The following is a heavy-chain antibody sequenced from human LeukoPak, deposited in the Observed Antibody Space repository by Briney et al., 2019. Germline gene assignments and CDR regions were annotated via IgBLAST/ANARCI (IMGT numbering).Heavy chain of an antibody. CDR3: ASQWLVLAFDI. J-gene: IGHJ3*02. CDR1: GFTFSSYS. Sequence: PGGSLRLSCAASGFTFSSYSMHWVRQAPGKGLVWVSRINSDGSSTSYADSVQGRFTISRDNAKNTLYLQMNSLRAEDTAVYYCASQWLVLAFDIWGQGTMVTVSS. CDR2: INSDGSST. V-gene: IGHV3-74*01. D-gene: IGHD6-19*01.